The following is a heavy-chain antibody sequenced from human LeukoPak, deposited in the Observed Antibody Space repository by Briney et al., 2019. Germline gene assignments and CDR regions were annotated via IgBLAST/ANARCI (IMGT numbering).Heavy chain of an antibody. CDR3: ASGSFYGGVAFDY. CDR2: INSDESST. V-gene: IGHV3-74*01. Sequence: PGGSLRLSCAASGFTFSTYWMHWVRQAPGKGLVWVSRINSDESSTTYAASVKGRFTISRDNAKNTLYLQMNRLRAVDTAVYYCASGSFYGGVAFDYWGQGTLVTVSS. D-gene: IGHD4-23*01. CDR1: GFTFSTYW. J-gene: IGHJ4*02.